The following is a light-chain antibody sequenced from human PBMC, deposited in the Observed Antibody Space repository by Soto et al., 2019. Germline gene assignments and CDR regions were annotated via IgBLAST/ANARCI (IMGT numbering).Light chain of an antibody. CDR1: GSDVGGYNY. J-gene: IGLJ1*01. V-gene: IGLV2-14*01. Sequence: QSALTQPASVSGSPGQSITISCTGTGSDVGGYNYVSWYQQHPGKAPKLMIYDVSNRPSGVSNRFSGSKSGNTASLTISGLQAEDEAEYYCSSYSSSTTLHVFGTGTKVTVL. CDR2: DVS. CDR3: SSYSSSTTLHV.